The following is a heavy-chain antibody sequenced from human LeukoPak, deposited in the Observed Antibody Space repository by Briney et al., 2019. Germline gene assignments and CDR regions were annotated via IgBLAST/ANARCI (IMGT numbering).Heavy chain of an antibody. Sequence: PGGSLRLSCAASGFTFSSYSMNWVRQAPGKGLEWVSYISSSSTIYYADSVKGRFTISRDNAKNSLYLQMNSLRAEDTAVYYCARGHEDYYDSSGYLYWGQGTLVTVSS. CDR1: GFTFSSYS. CDR2: ISSSSTI. J-gene: IGHJ4*02. CDR3: ARGHEDYYDSSGYLY. V-gene: IGHV3-48*01. D-gene: IGHD3-22*01.